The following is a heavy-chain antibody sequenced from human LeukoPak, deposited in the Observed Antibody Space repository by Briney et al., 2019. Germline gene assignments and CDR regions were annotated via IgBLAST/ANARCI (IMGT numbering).Heavy chain of an antibody. CDR1: GFTFDDYE. CDR3: KGYCSSSSCYSDMDV. CDR2: INWNGGRK. D-gene: IGHD2-2*02. Sequence: GRSLRLSCAASGFTFDDYEMSWVRPAPGKGLEWVAGINWNGGRKGYADSVKGRFTISRDNAKNSLYLQMNSLRAEDTALYYCKGYCSSSSCYSDMDVWGQGTTVTVSS. J-gene: IGHJ6*02. V-gene: IGHV3-20*04.